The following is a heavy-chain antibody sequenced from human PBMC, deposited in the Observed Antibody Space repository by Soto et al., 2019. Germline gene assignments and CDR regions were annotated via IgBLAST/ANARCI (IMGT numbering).Heavy chain of an antibody. V-gene: IGHV1-2*02. D-gene: IGHD3-10*01. CDR1: GYTFTAYY. Sequence: GASVKVSCKASGYTFTAYYIHWVRQAPGQGLEWMGWINPNGGGTKYAQKFQGRVTMTRDTSINTAYMELTRLTSDDTAVYYCAKAVGTLIQGVRIRVDQWGQGXLVTVYS. J-gene: IGHJ4*02. CDR3: AKAVGTLIQGVRIRVDQ. CDR2: INPNGGGT.